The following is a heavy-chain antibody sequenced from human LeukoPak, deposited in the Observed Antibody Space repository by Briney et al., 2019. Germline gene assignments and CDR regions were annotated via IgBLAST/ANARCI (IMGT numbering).Heavy chain of an antibody. V-gene: IGHV3-53*01. J-gene: IGHJ3*02. CDR1: EVTLTNSY. D-gene: IGHD3-22*01. Sequence: GGSLRLSCAASEVTLTNSYMSWVRQAPGKGLQWVSVIYPGGNIYYSDSVKGRFNISRDNSKNTLSLQMNSLTADDTAVYYCVRGPRYYDDSGFHYGVFDMWGQGTLVTVSS. CDR3: VRGPRYYDDSGFHYGVFDM. CDR2: IYPGGNI.